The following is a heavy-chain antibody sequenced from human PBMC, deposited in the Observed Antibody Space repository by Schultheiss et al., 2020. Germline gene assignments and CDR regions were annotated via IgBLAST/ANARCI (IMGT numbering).Heavy chain of an antibody. Sequence: GGSLKLSCAASGFTFDDYAMHWVRQAPGKGLEWVSGISWNSGSIGYADSVKGRFTISRDNAKNSLYLQMNSLRAEDTALYYCAKGTTVTNYYYYGMDVWGQGTTVTVSS. V-gene: IGHV3-9*01. D-gene: IGHD4-11*01. J-gene: IGHJ6*02. CDR3: AKGTTVTNYYYYGMDV. CDR2: ISWNSGSI. CDR1: GFTFDDYA.